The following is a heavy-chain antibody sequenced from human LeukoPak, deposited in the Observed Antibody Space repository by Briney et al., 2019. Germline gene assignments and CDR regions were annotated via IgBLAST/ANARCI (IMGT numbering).Heavy chain of an antibody. V-gene: IGHV3-7*01. Sequence: GGSLRLSCAASGFTFSSHWMSWVRQAPGKGLKWVANIKKDGSEKYYVDAVKGRFTISRDNAKTSLYLQMNSLRAEDTAVYYCARDLSGIAGYTYGRGIDYWGQGTLVTVSS. CDR3: ARDLSGIAGYTYGRGIDY. CDR1: GFTFSSHW. D-gene: IGHD5-18*01. J-gene: IGHJ4*02. CDR2: IKKDGSEK.